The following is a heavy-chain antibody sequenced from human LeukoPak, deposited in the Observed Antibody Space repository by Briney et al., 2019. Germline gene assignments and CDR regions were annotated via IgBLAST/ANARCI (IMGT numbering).Heavy chain of an antibody. CDR3: AKDQRSIVVVPAAIGY. D-gene: IGHD2-2*01. CDR2: IRYDGSNN. Sequence: GGSLRLSCAASGFTFSSYGMHWVRQAPGKGLEWVAFIRYDGSNNYYADSVKGRFTISRDNSKNTLYLQMNSLRAEDTAVYYCAKDQRSIVVVPAAIGYWGQGTLVTVSS. V-gene: IGHV3-30*02. J-gene: IGHJ4*02. CDR1: GFTFSSYG.